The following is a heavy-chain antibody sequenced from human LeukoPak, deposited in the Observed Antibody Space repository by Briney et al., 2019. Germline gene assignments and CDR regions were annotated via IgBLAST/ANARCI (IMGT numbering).Heavy chain of an antibody. CDR3: ARDAVSLAAAGTSDY. D-gene: IGHD6-13*01. Sequence: GGSLRLSCAASGFTFSDYYMSWIRQAPGKGLGWISYISSSSSYTNYADSVKGRFTISSDNAKNSLYLQMNSLRAEDTAVYYCARDAVSLAAAGTSDYWGQGSLVTVSS. CDR2: ISSSSSYT. J-gene: IGHJ4*02. CDR1: GFTFSDYY. V-gene: IGHV3-11*05.